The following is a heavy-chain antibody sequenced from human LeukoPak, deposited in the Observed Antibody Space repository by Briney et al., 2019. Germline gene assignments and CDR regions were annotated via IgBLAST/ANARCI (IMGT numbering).Heavy chain of an antibody. Sequence: SETLSLTCAVYGGSFSGYYWSWIRQPPGKGLEWIGEINHSGSTNYNPSLKSRVTISVDTSKNQFSLKLSSVTAADTAVYYCARLDRNYYDSSGYYSGGVYYFDYWGQGTLVTVSS. CDR2: INHSGST. CDR3: ARLDRNYYDSSGYYSGGVYYFDY. J-gene: IGHJ4*02. D-gene: IGHD3-22*01. V-gene: IGHV4-34*01. CDR1: GGSFSGYY.